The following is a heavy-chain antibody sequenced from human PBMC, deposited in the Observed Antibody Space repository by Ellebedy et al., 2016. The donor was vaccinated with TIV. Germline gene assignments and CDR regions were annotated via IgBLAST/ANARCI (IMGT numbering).Heavy chain of an antibody. CDR3: ARHVQQWLSGGFFDP. J-gene: IGHJ5*02. CDR1: GGTLSRHA. CDR2: IIPVFGTT. Sequence: ASVKVSCKASGGTLSRHAITWVRQAPGQGLEWLGGIIPVFGTTNYAQKFHDRVTITADESTGSAYMELSSLRSEDTAIYYCARHVQQWLSGGFFDPWGQGTLVTVSS. V-gene: IGHV1-69*13. D-gene: IGHD6-19*01.